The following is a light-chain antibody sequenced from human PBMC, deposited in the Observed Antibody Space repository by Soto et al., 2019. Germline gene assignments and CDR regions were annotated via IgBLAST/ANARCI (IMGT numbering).Light chain of an antibody. CDR1: QSLLHLNGYNY. V-gene: IGKV2-28*01. CDR2: LGS. J-gene: IGKJ4*01. Sequence: EIVMTQSRLSLPVAPGEPASISCRASQSLLHLNGYNYLDWYLQKPGQSPQLLIDLGSNRASGVPDRFSGSGSGTDFTLKISKVEAEDVGVYYCMQALQTPQLTFGGGTKVEI. CDR3: MQALQTPQLT.